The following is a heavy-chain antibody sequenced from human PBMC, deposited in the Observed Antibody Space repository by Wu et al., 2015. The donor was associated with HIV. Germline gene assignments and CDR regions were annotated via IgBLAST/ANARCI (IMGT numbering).Heavy chain of an antibody. Sequence: QVQLVQSGAEVRKPGASVKVSCKASGYTFTSYYMHWVRQAPGQGLEWMGRIIPIFGTANYAQKFQGRVTITADESTSTAYMELSSLRSEDTAVYYCTREYFTGYYCRFDPWGQGTLVTVSS. CDR2: IIPIFGTA. J-gene: IGHJ5*02. CDR3: TREYFTGYYCRFDP. CDR1: GYTFTSYY. D-gene: IGHD3-9*01. V-gene: IGHV1-69*18.